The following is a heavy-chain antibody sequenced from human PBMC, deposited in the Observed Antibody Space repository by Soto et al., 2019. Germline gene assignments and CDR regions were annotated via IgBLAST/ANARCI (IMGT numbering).Heavy chain of an antibody. CDR2: IYSSGAT. V-gene: IGHV4-59*01. CDR1: GVSISSYF. CDR3: ARFPVRPEYYFDY. D-gene: IGHD4-17*01. J-gene: IGHJ4*02. Sequence: NPSETLSLTCSVSGVSISSYFWSWIRQPPGKGLEWIGYIYSSGATNSNPSLKSRVTISLDTSKNQFSLKLSSVTAADTAVYYCARFPVRPEYYFDYWGQGTLVTVSS.